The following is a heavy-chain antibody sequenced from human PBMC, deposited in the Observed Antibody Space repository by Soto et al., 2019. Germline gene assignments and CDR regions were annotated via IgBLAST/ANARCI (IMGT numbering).Heavy chain of an antibody. D-gene: IGHD3-22*01. CDR2: INPNSDGT. CDR3: AREYYDSSGPSMSYYFDY. CDR1: GYTFTGYY. J-gene: IGHJ4*02. V-gene: IGHV1-2*04. Sequence: ASVKVSCKASGYTFTGYYMHWVRQAPGQGLEWMGWINPNSDGTNYAQKFQGWVTMTRDTSISTVYMELSRLRSDDTAVYFCAREYYDSSGPSMSYYFDYWGQGTLVTVSS.